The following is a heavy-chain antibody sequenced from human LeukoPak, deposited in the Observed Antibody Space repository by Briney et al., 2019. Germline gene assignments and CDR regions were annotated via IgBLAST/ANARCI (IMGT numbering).Heavy chain of an antibody. CDR2: IYYSGST. V-gene: IGHV4-39*07. CDR3: ARDIAAARGHWFDP. CDR1: GGSISSSSYY. D-gene: IGHD6-13*01. Sequence: SETLSLTCTVSGGSISSSSYYWGWIRQPPGKGLEWIGSIYYSGSTYYNPSLKSRVTISVDTSKNQFSLKLSSVTAADTAVYYCARDIAAARGHWFDPWAREPWSPSPQ. J-gene: IGHJ5*02.